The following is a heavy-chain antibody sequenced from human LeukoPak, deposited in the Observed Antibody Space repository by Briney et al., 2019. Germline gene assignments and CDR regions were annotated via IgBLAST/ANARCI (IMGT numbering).Heavy chain of an antibody. CDR2: MNPNSGNT. D-gene: IGHD6-13*01. V-gene: IGHV1-8*01. CDR3: ARGSSSWYGTYNWFDP. Sequence: ASVKVSCKASGYTFTSYDINWVRQATGQGLEWMGWMNPNSGNTGYAQKFQGRVTMTRNTSISTAYMELSSLRSEDTAVYYCARGSSSWYGTYNWFDPWGRGTLVTVSS. CDR1: GYTFTSYD. J-gene: IGHJ5*02.